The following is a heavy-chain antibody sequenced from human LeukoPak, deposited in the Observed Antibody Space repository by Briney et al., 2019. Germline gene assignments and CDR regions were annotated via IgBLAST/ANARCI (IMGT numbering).Heavy chain of an antibody. Sequence: PGGSLRLSCAASGFTFSSCSMNWVRQAPGKGLEWVPSISSSSSYIYYADSVKGRFTISRDNAKNSLYLQMNSLRAEDTAVYYCARDLGQWLVPDFDYWGQGTLVTVSS. V-gene: IGHV3-21*01. D-gene: IGHD6-19*01. CDR3: ARDLGQWLVPDFDY. J-gene: IGHJ4*02. CDR2: ISSSSSYI. CDR1: GFTFSSCS.